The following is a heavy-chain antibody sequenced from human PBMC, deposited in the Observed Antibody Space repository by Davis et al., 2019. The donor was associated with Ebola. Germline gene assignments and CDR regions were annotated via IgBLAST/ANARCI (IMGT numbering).Heavy chain of an antibody. Sequence: ASVKVSCKTFGYTFTSYGITWVRQAPGQGLEWMGWISAYNGKTNYAQNFQDRVTMTTDTSTTTAYMELRSLTSDDTAVYYCARDVTMVRGVIITFTPFDYWGQGTLVTVSS. CDR3: ARDVTMVRGVIITFTPFDY. CDR2: ISAYNGKT. CDR1: GYTFTSYG. V-gene: IGHV1-18*01. D-gene: IGHD3-10*01. J-gene: IGHJ4*02.